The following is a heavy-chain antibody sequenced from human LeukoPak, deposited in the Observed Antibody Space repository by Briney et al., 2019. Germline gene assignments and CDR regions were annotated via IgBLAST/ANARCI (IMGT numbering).Heavy chain of an antibody. J-gene: IGHJ4*02. D-gene: IGHD3-10*01. Sequence: PGGSLRLSCAASGFTFSSYSMNWVRQAPGKGLEWVSYISSSSSTIYYADSVKGRFTISRDNAKNSLYLQMNSLRAEDTAVYYCAKTYYYDAGNFWGQGTLVTVSS. CDR3: AKTYYYDAGNF. CDR2: ISSSSSTI. CDR1: GFTFSSYS. V-gene: IGHV3-48*04.